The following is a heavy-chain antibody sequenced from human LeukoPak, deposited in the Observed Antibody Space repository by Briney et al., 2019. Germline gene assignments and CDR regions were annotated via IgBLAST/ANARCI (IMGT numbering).Heavy chain of an antibody. CDR2: IYSDGST. D-gene: IGHD3-3*01. J-gene: IGHJ2*01. Sequence: GGSLRLSCAASGFTVSTNYMSWVRQAPGKRLEWVSDIYSDGSTFYADSVKGRFTISRDNSKNTLYLQMNSLRAEDTAVYHCARYDFILISYFDLWGRGTLVTVSS. CDR3: ARYDFILISYFDL. CDR1: GFTVSTNY. V-gene: IGHV3-53*01.